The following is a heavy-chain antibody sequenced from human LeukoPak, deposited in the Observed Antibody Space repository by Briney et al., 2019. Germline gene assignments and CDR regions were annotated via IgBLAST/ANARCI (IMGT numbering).Heavy chain of an antibody. D-gene: IGHD5-12*01. V-gene: IGHV4-59*01. CDR1: GGSTSDYY. Sequence: SETLSLTCTVSGGSTSDYYWSWIRQPPGKGLEWIGYIYYSGSTNYNPSLKSRVTISVDTSKNQFSLKLSSVTAADTAVYYCARGQSGYDPYYYYYMDVWGKGTTVTVSS. CDR3: ARGQSGYDPYYYYYMDV. CDR2: IYYSGST. J-gene: IGHJ6*03.